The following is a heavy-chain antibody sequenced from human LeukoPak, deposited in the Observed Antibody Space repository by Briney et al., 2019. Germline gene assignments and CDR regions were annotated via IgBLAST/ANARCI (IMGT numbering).Heavy chain of an antibody. CDR3: ARWGNWNYVPDS. Sequence: PGGSLRLSCAASGFTFSDYYMSWIRQAPGKGLKWVSYISSTGSTIYYADSVKGRFTISRDNAKNSLYLQMNSLRAEDTAVYYCARWGNWNYVPDSWGQGTLVTVSS. J-gene: IGHJ4*02. CDR2: ISSTGSTI. D-gene: IGHD1-7*01. V-gene: IGHV3-11*01. CDR1: GFTFSDYY.